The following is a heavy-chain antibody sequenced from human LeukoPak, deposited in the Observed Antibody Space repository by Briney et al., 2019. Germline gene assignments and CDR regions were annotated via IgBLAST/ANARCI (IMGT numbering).Heavy chain of an antibody. D-gene: IGHD3-16*02. CDR2: IYYSGST. V-gene: IGHV4-59*12. CDR1: GGSISSYY. J-gene: IGHJ3*02. Sequence: SETLSLTCTVSGGSISSYYWSWIRQPPGKGLEWIGYIYYSGSTNYNPSLKSRVTISVDRSKNQFSLKLSSVTAADTAVYYCASTSGLGELSLHAFDIWGQGTMVTVSS. CDR3: ASTSGLGELSLHAFDI.